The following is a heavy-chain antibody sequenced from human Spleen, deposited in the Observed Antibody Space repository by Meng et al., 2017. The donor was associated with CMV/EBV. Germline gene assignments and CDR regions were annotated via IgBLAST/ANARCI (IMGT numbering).Heavy chain of an antibody. J-gene: IGHJ4*02. V-gene: IGHV3-48*04. Sequence: GGSLRLSCAASGFTFSSYSMNWVRQAPGKGLEWVSYISSSSSTIYYADSVKGRFTISRDNAKNPLYLQMNSLRAEDTAVYYCARVHYGGFDYFDYWGQGTLVTVSS. D-gene: IGHD4-23*01. CDR2: ISSSSSTI. CDR3: ARVHYGGFDYFDY. CDR1: GFTFSSYS.